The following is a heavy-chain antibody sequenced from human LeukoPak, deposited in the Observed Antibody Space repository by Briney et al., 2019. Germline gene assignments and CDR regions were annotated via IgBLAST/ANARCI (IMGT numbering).Heavy chain of an antibody. CDR3: AKAEGPLFYGDHGEGGHFDY. V-gene: IGHV3-30*18. D-gene: IGHD4-17*01. CDR1: GFTFSSYG. J-gene: IGHJ4*02. Sequence: GGSLRLSCAASGFTFSSYGMHWVRQAPGKGLEWVAVISYDGSNKYYADSVKGRFTISRDNSKNTLYLQMNSLRAEDTAVYYCAKAEGPLFYGDHGEGGHFDYWGQGTLVTVSS. CDR2: ISYDGSNK.